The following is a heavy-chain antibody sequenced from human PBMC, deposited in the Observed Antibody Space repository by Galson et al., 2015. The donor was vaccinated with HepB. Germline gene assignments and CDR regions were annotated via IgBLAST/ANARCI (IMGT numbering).Heavy chain of an antibody. CDR3: ARVGVAAAGDFDY. Sequence: SLRLSCAASGFTFSSYWMSWVRQAPGKGLEWVANIKQDGSEKYYVDSVKGRFTISRDNAKNSLYLQMNSLRAEDTAVYYCARVGVAAAGDFDYWGQGTLVTVSS. CDR1: GFTFSSYW. D-gene: IGHD6-13*01. J-gene: IGHJ4*02. CDR2: IKQDGSEK. V-gene: IGHV3-7*03.